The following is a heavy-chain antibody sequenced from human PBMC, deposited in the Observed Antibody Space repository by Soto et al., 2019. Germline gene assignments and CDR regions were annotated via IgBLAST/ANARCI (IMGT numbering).Heavy chain of an antibody. D-gene: IGHD1-1*01. V-gene: IGHV4-4*07. CDR3: VRDGTKTLRDWFDP. CDR1: GASISGFY. J-gene: IGHJ5*02. CDR2: IYATGTT. Sequence: SATLSLTCTVSGASISGFYWSWIRKSAGKGLEWIGRIYATGTTDYNPSPKSRVMMSVDTSKKQFSLKLRSVTAADTAVYYCVRDGTKTLRDWFDPWGQGMSVTVSS.